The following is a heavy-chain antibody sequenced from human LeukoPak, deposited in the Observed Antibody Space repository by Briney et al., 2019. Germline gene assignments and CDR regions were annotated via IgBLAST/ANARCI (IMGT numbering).Heavy chain of an antibody. CDR2: LYSDGNT. Sequence: GGSLRLSCAASGFTVITNDMTWVRQAPGKGLEWVSVLYSDGNTKYADSVQGRFTISRDNSKNTLYLEMNSLSPDDTAVYYCERGVEPLAANTLAYWGQGTLVTVSS. CDR3: ERGVEPLAANTLAY. J-gene: IGHJ4*02. D-gene: IGHD1-14*01. V-gene: IGHV3-53*01. CDR1: GFTVITND.